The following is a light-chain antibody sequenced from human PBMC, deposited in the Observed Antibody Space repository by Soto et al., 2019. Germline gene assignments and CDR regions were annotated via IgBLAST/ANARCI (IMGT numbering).Light chain of an antibody. CDR3: QQSSSTPQT. CDR2: VAS. Sequence: DIQMTQSPSSLSASVGDRVTITCRASQSISSYLSWYQQKPGKAPKLLINVASTLQSGVPSRFSGSGSGTDFTLAIISLQPEDFATYYCQQSSSTPQTFGGGTRVEIK. J-gene: IGKJ4*01. CDR1: QSISSY. V-gene: IGKV1-39*01.